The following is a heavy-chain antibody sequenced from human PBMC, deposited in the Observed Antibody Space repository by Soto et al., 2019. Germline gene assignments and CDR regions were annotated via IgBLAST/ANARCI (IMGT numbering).Heavy chain of an antibody. CDR3: WRFIMVGGWFDTKDYHGMDV. CDR1: GYTFSNYG. D-gene: IGHD6-19*01. CDR2: ISGYNGNT. Sequence: VQLVQSGAAVKKPGASVTVSCKTSGYTFSNYGINWVRQAPGQGLEWMGCISGYNGNTNYAQTVQGRVTMTTDTATGTVDMELRSLKAEDTAIYNSWRFIMVGGWFDTKDYHGMDVWGQGTTVTVSS. V-gene: IGHV1-18*01. J-gene: IGHJ6*02.